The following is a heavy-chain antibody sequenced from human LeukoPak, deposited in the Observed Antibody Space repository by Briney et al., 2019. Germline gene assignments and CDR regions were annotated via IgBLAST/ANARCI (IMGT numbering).Heavy chain of an antibody. J-gene: IGHJ4*02. D-gene: IGHD6-19*01. CDR3: ARALSSDSGWYYFDF. Sequence: GGSLRLSCAASEFNFRNYVMDWVRQAPGKGLGWDTFIRYDGSDTYYADSVKGRFTISRDNSKNILYLQMNSLKAEDTALYYCARALSSDSGWYYFDFWGQGTLVTVSS. CDR2: IRYDGSDT. V-gene: IGHV3-33*01. CDR1: EFNFRNYV.